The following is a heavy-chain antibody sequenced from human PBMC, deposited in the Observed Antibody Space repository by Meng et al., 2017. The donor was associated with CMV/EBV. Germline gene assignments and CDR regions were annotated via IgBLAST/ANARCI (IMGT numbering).Heavy chain of an antibody. CDR2: IYYSGST. J-gene: IGHJ4*02. CDR1: GGSISSSSYY. Sequence: GSLRLSCTVSGGSISSSSYYWGWIRQPPGKGLEWIGSIYYSGSTYYNPSLKSRVTISVDTSKNQFPLKLSSVTAADTAVYYCARSLPIVVVPAAKGFGYWGQGTLVTVSS. V-gene: IGHV4-39*01. CDR3: ARSLPIVVVPAAKGFGY. D-gene: IGHD2-2*01.